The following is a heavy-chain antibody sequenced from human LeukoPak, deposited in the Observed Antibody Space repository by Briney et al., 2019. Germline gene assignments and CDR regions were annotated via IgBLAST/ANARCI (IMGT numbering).Heavy chain of an antibody. J-gene: IGHJ5*02. CDR1: GGTFSSYA. V-gene: IGHV1-18*01. CDR3: AREMVAGNWFDP. Sequence: ASVKISCKASGGTFSSYAISWVRQAPGQGLEWMGWISAYNGNTNYAQKLQGRVTMTTDTSTSTAYMELRSLRSDDTAVYYCAREMVAGNWFDPWGQGTLVTVSS. D-gene: IGHD3-10*01. CDR2: ISAYNGNT.